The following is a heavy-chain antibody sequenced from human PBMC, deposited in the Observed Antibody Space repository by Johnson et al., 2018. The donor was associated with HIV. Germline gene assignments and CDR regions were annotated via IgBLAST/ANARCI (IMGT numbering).Heavy chain of an antibody. CDR3: AKDVKDYGDPGAFDI. Sequence: QLVESGGGVVQPGGSLRLSCAASGFTFSSYYMNCVRQAPGNGLELVGQIHPNGGSTYLVDSGKDRFNISRDNSKNTLYLQMNGLRAEDTALYYCAKDVKDYGDPGAFDIWGQGTMVTVSS. CDR1: GFTFSSYY. J-gene: IGHJ3*02. V-gene: IGHV3-25*04. CDR2: IHPNGGST. D-gene: IGHD4-17*01.